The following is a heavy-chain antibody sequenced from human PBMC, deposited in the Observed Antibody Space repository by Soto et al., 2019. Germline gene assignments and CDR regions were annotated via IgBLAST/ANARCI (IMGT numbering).Heavy chain of an antibody. CDR1: GGTFSSYA. CDR3: ARYCSSTSCYMAYYYYGMDV. V-gene: IGHV1-69*13. Sequence: ASVKVSFKASGGTFSSYAISWLRQAPGQGLEWMGGIIPIFGTANYAQKFQGRVTITADESTSTAYMELSSLRSEDTAVYYCARYCSSTSCYMAYYYYGMDVWGQGTTVTVSS. CDR2: IIPIFGTA. D-gene: IGHD2-2*02. J-gene: IGHJ6*02.